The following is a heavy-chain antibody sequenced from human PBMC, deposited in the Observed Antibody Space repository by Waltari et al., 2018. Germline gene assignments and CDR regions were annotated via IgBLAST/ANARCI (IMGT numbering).Heavy chain of an antibody. Sequence: QLQLQQSGPGLVKPSESLSLTCAVSGDSMSERDWWSWVRQPPGKGLEWIGQIHRSGRSNYNPSLENRVTLSRDTSNKQFSLSLPSATAADTAVYYCARDRGRGLYLDSWGQGTLVTVSP. J-gene: IGHJ4*02. CDR1: GDSMSERDW. CDR3: ARDRGRGLYLDS. D-gene: IGHD2-15*01. V-gene: IGHV4-4*02. CDR2: IHRSGRS.